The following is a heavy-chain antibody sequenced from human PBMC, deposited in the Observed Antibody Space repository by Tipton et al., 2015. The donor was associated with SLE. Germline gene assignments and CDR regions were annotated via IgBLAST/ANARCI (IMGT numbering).Heavy chain of an antibody. Sequence: TLSLTCTVSGGSISSYYWSWIRQPPGKGLECIGYIYYSGSTNYNPSLKSRVTISVDTSKNQFSLKLNSVTAADTAVYYCARGPVTGNDAFDIWGQGTMVTVSS. CDR2: IYYSGST. V-gene: IGHV4-59*12. D-gene: IGHD2-8*02. CDR1: GGSISSYY. CDR3: ARGPVTGNDAFDI. J-gene: IGHJ3*02.